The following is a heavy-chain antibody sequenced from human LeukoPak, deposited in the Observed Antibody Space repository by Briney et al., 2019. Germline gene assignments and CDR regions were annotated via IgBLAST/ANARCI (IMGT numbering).Heavy chain of an antibody. V-gene: IGHV4-34*01. Sequence: PSETLSLTCAVYGGSFSGYYWSWIRQPPGKGLEWIGEINHSGSTNYNPSLKGRVTISVDTSKNQLSLKLSSVTAADTAVYYCARAECSSTRCYRGYFDLWGRGTLVTVSP. CDR3: ARAECSSTRCYRGYFDL. J-gene: IGHJ2*01. D-gene: IGHD2-2*01. CDR2: INHSGST. CDR1: GGSFSGYY.